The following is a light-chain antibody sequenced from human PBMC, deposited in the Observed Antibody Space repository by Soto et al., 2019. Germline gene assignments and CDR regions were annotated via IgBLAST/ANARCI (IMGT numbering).Light chain of an antibody. CDR3: NSYTSKSTGV. J-gene: IGLJ1*01. Sequence: QSALTQPASVSGSPGQSITISCTGTSSDVGGYNYVSWYQQHPGKAPKLIIYEVSNRPSWVSNRFSGSESGNTASLTISWLQAEDEADYYCNSYTSKSTGVFGTGTKLTVL. CDR1: SSDVGGYNY. CDR2: EVS. V-gene: IGLV2-14*01.